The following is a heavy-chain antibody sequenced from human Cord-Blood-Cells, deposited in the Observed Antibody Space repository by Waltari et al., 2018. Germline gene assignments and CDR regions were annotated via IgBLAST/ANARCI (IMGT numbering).Heavy chain of an antibody. CDR2: INHSGST. Sequence: QVQLQQWGAGLLKPSETLSLTCAVYGGSFSGYYWSWIRQPPGKGLEWIGEINHSGSTNYNPSLKNRVTISVDTAKNQVSLKLSSVTAADTAVYYCARGLPYYYDSSGSRWFDPWGQGTLVTVSS. CDR1: GGSFSGYY. D-gene: IGHD3-22*01. J-gene: IGHJ5*02. CDR3: ARGLPYYYDSSGSRWFDP. V-gene: IGHV4-34*01.